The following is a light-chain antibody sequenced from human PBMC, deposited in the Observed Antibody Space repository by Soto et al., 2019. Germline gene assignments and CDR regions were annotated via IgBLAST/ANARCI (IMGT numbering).Light chain of an antibody. J-gene: IGLJ1*01. V-gene: IGLV1-47*01. CDR1: SSNIGSNS. CDR2: RNN. CDR3: ATWDDSLSGFV. Sequence: QSALTQAPSVSGTPGQRVTISCSGSSSNIGSNSVYWYQHLTGTAPKLLIYRNNQRPSGVPDRISGSKSDTSASLAISGLRSEDEADYYCATWDDSLSGFVFGTGTKVTV.